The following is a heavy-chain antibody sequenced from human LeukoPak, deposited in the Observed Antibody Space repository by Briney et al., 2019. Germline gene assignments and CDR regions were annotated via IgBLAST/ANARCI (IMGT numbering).Heavy chain of an antibody. D-gene: IGHD3-3*01. CDR2: IIPFFGTA. Sequence: SVRVSCKASGGTFSSYAIRWVRQAPGQGREWMGGIIPFFGTANYAHKLPGRVTITTDTSTSPAYLGLSNRTSEDTTVYYCARLYGGYDLWIGRPNWFDPWGQETLVTVSS. CDR1: GGTFSSYA. J-gene: IGHJ5*02. V-gene: IGHV1-69*05. CDR3: ARLYGGYDLWIGRPNWFDP.